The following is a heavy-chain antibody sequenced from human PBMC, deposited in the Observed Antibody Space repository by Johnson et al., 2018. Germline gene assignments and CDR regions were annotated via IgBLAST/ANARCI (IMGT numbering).Heavy chain of an antibody. J-gene: IGHJ3*02. CDR2: ISYDGSNK. CDR3: AKDLQGISYIFEI. D-gene: IGHD2-21*01. V-gene: IGHV3-30*18. CDR1: GLTIGTFG. Sequence: QVQLVESGGGVVQPGRSLRLSCGASGLTIGTFGMHWVRQAPDKGLEWVAIISYDGSNKYYVDSVKGRFTISRDNSKNTVYLQMDSLRAEDTAVYYCAKDLQGISYIFEIWGQGTLGTVSS.